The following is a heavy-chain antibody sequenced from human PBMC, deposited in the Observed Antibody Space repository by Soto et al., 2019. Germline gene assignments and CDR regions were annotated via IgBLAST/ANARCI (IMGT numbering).Heavy chain of an antibody. CDR1: GFTFSSYA. Sequence: PGGSLRLSCAASGFTFSSYAMNWVRQAPGKGLEWVSAISGSGGSIYYADSVKGRFTISRDNAKNSLYLQMNSLRAEDTAVYYCARAPYDSSGYYYEFGPGDYWGQGTLVTVSS. D-gene: IGHD3-22*01. CDR3: ARAPYDSSGYYYEFGPGDY. CDR2: ISGSGGSI. V-gene: IGHV3-23*01. J-gene: IGHJ4*02.